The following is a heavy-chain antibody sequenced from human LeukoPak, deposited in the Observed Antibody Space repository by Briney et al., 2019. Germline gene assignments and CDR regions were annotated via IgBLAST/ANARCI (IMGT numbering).Heavy chain of an antibody. D-gene: IGHD3-10*01. J-gene: IGHJ4*02. CDR3: ASYGSGSYFDY. V-gene: IGHV1-2*06. CDR2: INPNSGGT. CDR1: GFTFTGYY. Sequence: GGSLRLSCAASGFTFTGYYMHWVRQAPGQGLEWMGRINPNSGGTNYAQKFQGRVTMTRDTSISTAYMELSRLRSDDTAVYYCASYGSGSYFDYWGQGTLVTVSS.